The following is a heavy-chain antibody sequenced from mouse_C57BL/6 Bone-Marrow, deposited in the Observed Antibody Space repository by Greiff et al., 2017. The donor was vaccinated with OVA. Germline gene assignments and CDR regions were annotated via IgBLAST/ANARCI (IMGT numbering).Heavy chain of an antibody. CDR2: IDPSDSYT. Sequence: QVQLKQPGAELVKPGASVKLSCKASGYTFTSYWMQWVKQRPGQGLEWIGEIDPSDSYTTYNQKFKGKATLTVDTSSSTAYMQLSSLTSEDSAVYYCAREGIYYGYDAYAMDYWGQGTSVTVSS. J-gene: IGHJ4*01. D-gene: IGHD2-2*01. CDR1: GYTFTSYW. V-gene: IGHV1-50*01. CDR3: AREGIYYGYDAYAMDY.